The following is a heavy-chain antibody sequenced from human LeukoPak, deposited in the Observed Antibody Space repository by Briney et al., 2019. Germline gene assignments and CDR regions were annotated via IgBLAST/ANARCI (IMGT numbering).Heavy chain of an antibody. CDR3: ARDKSSGYGMDV. J-gene: IGHJ6*02. D-gene: IGHD3-22*01. V-gene: IGHV3-53*01. Sequence: GGSLRLSCAASGFSVSNGYMSWVRQAPGKGLEWVSVIYSGGSTYYVDSVKGRFTISRDSSENTLYLQMDSLRAEDTAVYYCARDKSSGYGMDVWGQGTTVIVSS. CDR1: GFSVSNGY. CDR2: IYSGGST.